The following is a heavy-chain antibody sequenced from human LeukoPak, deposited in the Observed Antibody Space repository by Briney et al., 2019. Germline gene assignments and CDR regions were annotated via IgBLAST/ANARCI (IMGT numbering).Heavy chain of an antibody. D-gene: IGHD1-26*01. CDR1: GFTFSGYS. J-gene: IGHJ4*02. CDR2: ITSSSSAI. V-gene: IGHV3-48*01. CDR3: ARVRGSYHFDY. Sequence: GGSLRLSCAASGFTFSGYSMNWVRQAPGKGLEWVSYITSSSSAIYYADSVKGRFTISRDNAKNSLHLQMNSLRAEDTAVYYCARVRGSYHFDYWGQGTPVTVSS.